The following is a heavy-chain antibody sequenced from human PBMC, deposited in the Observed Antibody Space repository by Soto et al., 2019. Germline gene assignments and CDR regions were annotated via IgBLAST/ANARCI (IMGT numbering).Heavy chain of an antibody. Sequence: EVQLVESGGGLVQPGGSLRLSCAASGFTFSSYWMSWVRQAPGKGLEWVANIKQDGSEKYYVDSVKGRFTISRDNAKNSLYLQMNSLSAEDTAVYYCARGSSSWEKGGLATYYFDYWGQGTLVTVSS. CDR1: GFTFSSYW. CDR3: ARGSSSWEKGGLATYYFDY. V-gene: IGHV3-7*04. CDR2: IKQDGSEK. D-gene: IGHD6-13*01. J-gene: IGHJ4*02.